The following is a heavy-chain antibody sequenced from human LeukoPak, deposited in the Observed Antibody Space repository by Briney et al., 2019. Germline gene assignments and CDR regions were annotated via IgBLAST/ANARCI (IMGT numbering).Heavy chain of an antibody. Sequence: GGSLRLSCAASGFTFSSYAMSWIRQAPGKGLEWVSAISGSGGSTYYADSVKGRFTISRDNSKNTLYLQMNSLRAEDTAVYYCAKARDDYRNPMYYFDYWGQGTLVTFSS. CDR1: GFTFSSYA. V-gene: IGHV3-23*01. J-gene: IGHJ4*02. CDR3: AKARDDYRNPMYYFDY. D-gene: IGHD4-11*01. CDR2: ISGSGGST.